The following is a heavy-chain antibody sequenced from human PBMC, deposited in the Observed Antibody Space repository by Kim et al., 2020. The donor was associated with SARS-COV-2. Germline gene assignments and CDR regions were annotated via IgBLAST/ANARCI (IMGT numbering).Heavy chain of an antibody. Sequence: GGSLRLSCAASGFNFSSYGMHWVRQAPGKGQEWVAVIWYDGSNKYYADSVKGRFTNSRDNSKNTLYLQMNSLRAEETAVYYCARDYSGFDYWGQGTLVTVSS. CDR2: IWYDGSNK. V-gene: IGHV3-33*01. CDR3: ARDYSGFDY. J-gene: IGHJ4*02. CDR1: GFNFSSYG. D-gene: IGHD2-15*01.